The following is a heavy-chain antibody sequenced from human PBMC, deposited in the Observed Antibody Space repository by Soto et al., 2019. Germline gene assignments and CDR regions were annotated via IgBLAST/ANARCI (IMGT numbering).Heavy chain of an antibody. Sequence: QVQLQESGPGLVKPSQTLSLTCTVSGASISSGDYYWSWIRQHPGKGLEWIGYIYYSGSTYYNPSLKSRVTISVDTSKSQFSLKLSSGTAADAAVYYCARWWSGSRQGFDPWGQGTRVTVSS. V-gene: IGHV4-31*03. J-gene: IGHJ5*02. CDR2: IYYSGST. CDR3: ARWWSGSRQGFDP. CDR1: GASISSGDYY. D-gene: IGHD3-3*01.